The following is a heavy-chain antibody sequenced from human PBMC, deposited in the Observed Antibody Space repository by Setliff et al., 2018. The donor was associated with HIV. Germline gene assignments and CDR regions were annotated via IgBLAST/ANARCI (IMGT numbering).Heavy chain of an antibody. D-gene: IGHD3-3*01. CDR2: IYYSGST. CDR1: GGSVSSGSYY. V-gene: IGHV4-61*01. CDR3: ATHVLQFLEWLSHFDY. J-gene: IGHJ4*02. Sequence: SETLSLTCTVSGGSVSSGSYYWSWIRQPPGKGLEWIGYIYYSGSTKHNPSLKSRVTISLDTSKNQFSLKLSSVTAADTAVYYCATHVLQFLEWLSHFDYWGQGTLVTVSS.